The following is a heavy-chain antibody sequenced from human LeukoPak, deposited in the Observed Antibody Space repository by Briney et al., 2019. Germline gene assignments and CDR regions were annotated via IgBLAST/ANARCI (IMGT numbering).Heavy chain of an antibody. V-gene: IGHV4-4*02. CDR3: ARDGSRYMDV. CDR2: VYHSVST. J-gene: IGHJ6*03. CDR1: GGSISSSYW. Sequence: SGTLSLTCAGSGGSISSSYWWSWVRQPPGKGLEWIGEVYHSVSTNYYPSLKSRVTISIEKSKNQFSLKLSSVTAADTAVYYCARDGSRYMDVWGKGTTVTVSS.